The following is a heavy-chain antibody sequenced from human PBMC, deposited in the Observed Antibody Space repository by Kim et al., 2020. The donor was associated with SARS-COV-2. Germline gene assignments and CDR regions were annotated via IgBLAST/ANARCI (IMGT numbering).Heavy chain of an antibody. Sequence: ASVKVSCKASGYTFTSYGISWVRQAPGQGLEWMGWISAYNGNTNYAQKLQGRVTMTTDTSTSTAYMELRSLRSDDTAVYYCARDRSSDVLRYFDWLAAVYYYYGMDVWGQGTTVTVSS. CDR2: ISAYNGNT. CDR1: GYTFTSYG. V-gene: IGHV1-18*01. D-gene: IGHD3-9*01. J-gene: IGHJ6*02. CDR3: ARDRSSDVLRYFDWLAAVYYYYGMDV.